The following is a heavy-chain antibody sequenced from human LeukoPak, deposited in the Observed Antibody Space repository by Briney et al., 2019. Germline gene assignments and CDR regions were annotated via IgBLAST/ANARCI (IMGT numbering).Heavy chain of an antibody. V-gene: IGHV1-69*05. J-gene: IGHJ4*02. D-gene: IGHD4-11*01. CDR2: IIPIFGTA. CDR3: ARSYGNLYYFDY. CDR1: GGTFTSYA. Sequence: GASVKVSCKVSGGTFTSYAISWVRQAPGQGFEWMGGIIPIFGTANYAQKFQGRVTITTDESTSTAYMELSSLRSEDTAVYYCARSYGNLYYFDYWGQGTLVTVSS.